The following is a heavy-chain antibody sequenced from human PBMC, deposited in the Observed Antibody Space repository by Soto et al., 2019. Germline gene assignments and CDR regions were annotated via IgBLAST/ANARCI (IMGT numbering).Heavy chain of an antibody. CDR1: GFTSS. V-gene: IGHV3-23*01. J-gene: IGHJ4*02. Sequence: EVQILESGGALIQPGGSLRLSCAASGFTSSMTRVRQAPGKGLEWVSASDFSGRLTYYADSVKGRFTIFRDTSVNTLFLQMNSLRTEDTAVYYCANILVGQWLVPGGYWGPGTLVTVSS. CDR3: ANILVGQWLVPGGY. CDR2: SDFSGRLT. D-gene: IGHD6-19*01.